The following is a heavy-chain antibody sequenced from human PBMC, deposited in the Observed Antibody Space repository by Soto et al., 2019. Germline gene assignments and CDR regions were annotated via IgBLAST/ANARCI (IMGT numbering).Heavy chain of an antibody. Sequence: EVQLVESGGGLVQPGGSLKLSCAASGFTFSVSAMHWVRQASGKGLEWVGRIRSKADNYATAYAASVKGRFTISRDDSKNTKYLHISSLKTEDTAVYYCTRHRIIWTNHMITIISNYGFDSCSHGKMVTVSA. CDR3: TRHRIIWTNHMITIISNYGFDS. D-gene: IGHD3-16*01. V-gene: IGHV3-73*01. J-gene: IGHJ3*02. CDR1: GFTFSVSA. CDR2: IRSKADNYAT.